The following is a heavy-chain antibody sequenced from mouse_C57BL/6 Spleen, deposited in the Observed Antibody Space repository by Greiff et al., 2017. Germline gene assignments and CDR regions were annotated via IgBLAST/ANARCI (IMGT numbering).Heavy chain of an antibody. Sequence: EVQLQQSGPVLVKPGASVKMSCKASGYTFTDYYMNWVKQSHGKSLEWIGVINPYNGGTSSNQKFKGKATLTVDKSSSTAYMELNSLTSVDSACYYCARVPVVATDAMDYWGQGTSVTVSS. CDR1: GYTFTDYY. CDR3: ARVPVVATDAMDY. J-gene: IGHJ4*01. CDR2: INPYNGGT. D-gene: IGHD1-1*01. V-gene: IGHV1-19*01.